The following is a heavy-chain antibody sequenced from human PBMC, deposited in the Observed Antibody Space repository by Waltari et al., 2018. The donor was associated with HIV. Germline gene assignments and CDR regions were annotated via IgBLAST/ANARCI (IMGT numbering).Heavy chain of an antibody. J-gene: IGHJ5*02. Sequence: EVQLVQSGAEVKKAGESLKISCKGSGYSFTNYWIAWVRQMPGEGLEWMGIIYPDDSDTRYSPSFQGQVTISADKSTSTTSLQWTSLKASDTAMYFCARSVEFIAMAGTTSDWFDPWGQGTLVSVSS. D-gene: IGHD6-19*01. CDR3: ARSVEFIAMAGTTSDWFDP. V-gene: IGHV5-51*03. CDR1: GYSFTNYW. CDR2: IYPDDSDT.